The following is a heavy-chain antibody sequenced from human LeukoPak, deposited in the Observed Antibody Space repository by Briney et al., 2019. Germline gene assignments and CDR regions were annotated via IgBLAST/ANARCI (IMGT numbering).Heavy chain of an antibody. CDR1: GFTFSSYA. V-gene: IGHV3-23*01. CDR2: ISGSGGST. D-gene: IGHD3-22*01. CDR3: AKDYYDSSGYWYYFDY. J-gene: IGHJ4*02. Sequence: PGESLRLSCAASGFTFSSYAMSWVRQAPGKGLEWVSAISGSGGSTYYADSVKGRFTISRDNSKNTLYLQMNSLRAEDTAVYYRAKDYYDSSGYWYYFDYWGQGTLVTVSS.